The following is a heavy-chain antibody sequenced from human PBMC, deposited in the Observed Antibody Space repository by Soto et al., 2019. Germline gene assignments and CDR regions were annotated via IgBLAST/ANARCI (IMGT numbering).Heavy chain of an antibody. CDR3: TSGPYYNTGGLDS. D-gene: IGHD3-22*01. V-gene: IGHV3-15*07. CDR1: GFSFTDAW. Sequence: VQLMASGGGLVQPGGSLRLSCAASGFSFTDAWMNWVRQGPGKGLEWVGRSKTKAYGGTIAYASPVKGRLIISRDDSKNTLSLQMNSLKPEDTAVYYCTSGPYYNTGGLDSWGQGTLVTVSS. CDR2: SKTKAYGGTI. J-gene: IGHJ4*02.